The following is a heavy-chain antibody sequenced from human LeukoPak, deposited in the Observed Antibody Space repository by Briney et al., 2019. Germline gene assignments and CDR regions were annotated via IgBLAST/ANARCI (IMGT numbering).Heavy chain of an antibody. CDR2: ISSTSYTI. D-gene: IGHD3-3*02. CDR1: GFTVSTYS. Sequence: VTLRLTCVASGFTVSTYSMNWVRQGPGQGLEGESYISSTSYTISYADSVRGRFTISRDNVKNSLYLQMSRLRGADTAVYYCARAFLGGDYWGQGTLVTVSS. J-gene: IGHJ4*02. V-gene: IGHV3-48*01. CDR3: ARAFLGGDY.